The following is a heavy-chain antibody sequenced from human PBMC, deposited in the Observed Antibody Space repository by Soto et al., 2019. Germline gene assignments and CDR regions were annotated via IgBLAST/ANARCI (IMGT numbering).Heavy chain of an antibody. CDR1: GYSVRHCW. V-gene: IGHV5-10-1*01. D-gene: IGHD3-9*01. CDR3: TRDLFYTISEAGGMDV. J-gene: IGHJ6*02. Sequence: ESLTSSLRCTGYSVRHCWLNVVRQMPGKGLEWMGRIDPTDSYTTYSPSFEGHVSISTDKSLSTAYLQWRSLKASATAVYYCTRDLFYTISEAGGMDVWGQGTTVNVSS. CDR2: IDPTDSYT.